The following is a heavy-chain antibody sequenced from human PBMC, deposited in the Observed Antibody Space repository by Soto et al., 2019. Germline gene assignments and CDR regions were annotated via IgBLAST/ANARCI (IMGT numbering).Heavy chain of an antibody. J-gene: IGHJ4*02. CDR3: ARDPMDLRYFVGLIDY. D-gene: IGHD3-9*01. Sequence: EVQLVESGGGLVKPGGSLRLSCAASGFTFSSYSMNWVRQAPGKGLEWVSSISSSSSYIYYADSVKGRFTISRDNAKNSLYLQMNSLRAEDTAVYYCARDPMDLRYFVGLIDYWGQGTLVTVSS. CDR1: GFTFSSYS. CDR2: ISSSSSYI. V-gene: IGHV3-21*01.